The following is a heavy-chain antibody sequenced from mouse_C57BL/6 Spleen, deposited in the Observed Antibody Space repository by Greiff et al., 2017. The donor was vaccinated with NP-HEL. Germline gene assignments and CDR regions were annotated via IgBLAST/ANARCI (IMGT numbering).Heavy chain of an antibody. CDR2: INYDGSST. CDR1: GFTFSDYY. CDR3: ARDEGYGYAMDY. J-gene: IGHJ4*01. V-gene: IGHV5-16*01. D-gene: IGHD2-3*01. Sequence: EVMLVESEGGLVQPGSSMKLSCTASGFTFSDYYMAWVRQVPEKGLEWVANINYDGSSTYYLDSLKSRFITSRDNAKNILYLQMSSLKSEDTATYYCARDEGYGYAMDYWGQGTSVTVSS.